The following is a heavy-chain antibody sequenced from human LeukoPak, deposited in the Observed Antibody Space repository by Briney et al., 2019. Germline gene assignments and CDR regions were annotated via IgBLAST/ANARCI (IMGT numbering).Heavy chain of an antibody. D-gene: IGHD3-10*01. CDR2: MNPNSGNT. V-gene: IGHV1-8*01. J-gene: IGHJ4*02. Sequence: ASVTVSCKASGYTFTSYDINWVRQAPGQGLEWMGWMNPNSGNTGYAQKFQGRVTMTRNTSISTAYMELSSLRPEDTAVYYCAREVLWFGDTYFDYWGQGTLVTVSS. CDR1: GYTFTSYD. CDR3: AREVLWFGDTYFDY.